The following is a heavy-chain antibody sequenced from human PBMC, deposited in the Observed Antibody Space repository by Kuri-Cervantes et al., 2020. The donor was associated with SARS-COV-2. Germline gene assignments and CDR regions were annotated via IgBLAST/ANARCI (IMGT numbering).Heavy chain of an antibody. Sequence: GESLKISCAASGFTFSSYNMNWVRQAPGKGLEWVSSISSSSSSIYYADSLKGRFTISRDNAKNSLYLQVNSLRAEDTAVYYCARNDFWSGYYFDYWGQGTLVTVSS. J-gene: IGHJ4*02. CDR3: ARNDFWSGYYFDY. CDR2: ISSSSSSI. CDR1: GFTFSSYN. V-gene: IGHV3-21*01. D-gene: IGHD3-3*01.